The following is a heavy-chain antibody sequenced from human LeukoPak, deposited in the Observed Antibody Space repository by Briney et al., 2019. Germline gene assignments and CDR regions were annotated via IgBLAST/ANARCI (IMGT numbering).Heavy chain of an antibody. CDR2: ISSNGGST. CDR1: GFTFSSYA. Sequence: PGGSLRLSCAASGFTFSSYAMHWVRQAPGKGLEYVSAISSNGGSTYYANSVKGRFTISRDNSKNTLYLQMGSLRAEDMAVYYCARPRDFWSGCYLDYWGQGTLVTVSS. J-gene: IGHJ4*02. D-gene: IGHD3-3*01. CDR3: ARPRDFWSGCYLDY. V-gene: IGHV3-64*01.